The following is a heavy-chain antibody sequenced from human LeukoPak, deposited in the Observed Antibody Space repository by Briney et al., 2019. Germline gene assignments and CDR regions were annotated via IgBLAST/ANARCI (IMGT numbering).Heavy chain of an antibody. CDR1: GFTFSSYA. J-gene: IGHJ4*02. Sequence: GGSLRLSCAASGFTFSSYAMHWVRQAPGKGLEWVAVISYDGSNKYYAVSVKGRFTISRDNSKNTLYLQMNSLRAEDTAVYYCARIDYGDYGLGYWGQGTLVTVSS. CDR2: ISYDGSNK. CDR3: ARIDYGDYGLGY. V-gene: IGHV3-30*04. D-gene: IGHD4-17*01.